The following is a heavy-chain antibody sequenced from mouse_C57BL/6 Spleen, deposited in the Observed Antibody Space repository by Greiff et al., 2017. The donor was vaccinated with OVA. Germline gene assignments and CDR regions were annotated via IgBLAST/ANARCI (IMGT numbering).Heavy chain of an antibody. CDR1: GYAFSSYW. J-gene: IGHJ1*03. CDR2: IYPGDGAT. V-gene: IGHV1-80*01. Sequence: QVQLQQSGAELVKPGASVKISCKASGYAFSSYWMNWVKQRPGKGLEWIGQIYPGDGATNYNGKFKGKATLTADKSSSTAYMQLSSLTSEDSAVYFCARSYYSNSYWYFDVWGTGTTVTVSS. CDR3: ARSYYSNSYWYFDV. D-gene: IGHD2-5*01.